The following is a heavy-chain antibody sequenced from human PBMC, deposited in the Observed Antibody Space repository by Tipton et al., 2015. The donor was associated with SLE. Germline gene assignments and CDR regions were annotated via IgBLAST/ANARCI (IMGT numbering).Heavy chain of an antibody. D-gene: IGHD6-6*01. CDR3: AREGQLVPNWFDP. J-gene: IGHJ5*02. V-gene: IGHV4-59*12. CDR1: DDSIFTYY. CDR2: TFYRGNT. Sequence: TLSLTCTVSDDSIFTYYWSWIRQPPGKGLEWIGYTFYRGNTDYNPSLKSRVTISVDTSKNQFSLKLSSVTAADTAVYYCAREGQLVPNWFDPWGQGTLVTVSS.